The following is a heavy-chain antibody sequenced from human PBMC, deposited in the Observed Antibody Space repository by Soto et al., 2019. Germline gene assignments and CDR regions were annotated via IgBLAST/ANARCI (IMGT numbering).Heavy chain of an antibody. CDR3: ARGGPITGTTRWFDP. D-gene: IGHD1-7*01. V-gene: IGHV1-46*03. CDR2: INPSGGST. CDR1: GYTFTSYY. J-gene: IGHJ5*02. Sequence: ASVKVSCKASGYTFTSYYMHWVRQAPGQGLEWMGIINPSGGSTSYAQKFQGRVTMTRDTSTSTVYMELSSLRSEDTAVYYCARGGPITGTTRWFDPWGQGTLVTVSS.